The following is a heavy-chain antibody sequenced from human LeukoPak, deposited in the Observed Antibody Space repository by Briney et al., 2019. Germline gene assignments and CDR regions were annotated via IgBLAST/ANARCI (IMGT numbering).Heavy chain of an antibody. CDR1: GGTFSSYA. V-gene: IGHV1-69*13. CDR2: IIPIFGTA. J-gene: IGHJ4*02. D-gene: IGHD4-17*01. Sequence: SVKVSCKASGGTFSSYAISWVRQAPGQGLERMGGIIPIFGTANYAQKFQGRVTITADESTSTAYMELSSLRSEDTAVYYCARDESGDYGDYQADYWGQGTLVTVSS. CDR3: ARDESGDYGDYQADY.